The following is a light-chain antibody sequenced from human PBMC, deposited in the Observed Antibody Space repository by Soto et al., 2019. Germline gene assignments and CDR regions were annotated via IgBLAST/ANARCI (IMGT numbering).Light chain of an antibody. CDR2: DAS. J-gene: IGKJ1*01. Sequence: DIQMTQSPSTLSASVGDRVTITCRASQSISSWLAWYQQKPGKAPKLLIYDASSLESGVPSRFSGSGSGTEFTLTISSQQPDDFSTYYFQQDNRYPRTFGQETKVEIK. V-gene: IGKV1-5*01. CDR1: QSISSW. CDR3: QQDNRYPRT.